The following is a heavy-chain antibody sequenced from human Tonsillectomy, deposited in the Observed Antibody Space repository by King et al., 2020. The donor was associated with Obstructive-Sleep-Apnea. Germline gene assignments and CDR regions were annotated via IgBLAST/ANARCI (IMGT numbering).Heavy chain of an antibody. J-gene: IGHJ5*01. Sequence: VQLVESGAEVKKPGSSVKVSCKASGGTFSSYAISWVRQAPGQGLEWMGRIIPILGIANYAQKFQDRVTITADKSTAYMELSSLRSEDTAVYYCARGDNRGLHGGFGSWCQGTLVIVSS. CDR1: GGTFSSYA. CDR2: IIPILGIA. V-gene: IGHV1-69*09. D-gene: IGHD3-16*01. CDR3: ARGDNRGLHGGFGS.